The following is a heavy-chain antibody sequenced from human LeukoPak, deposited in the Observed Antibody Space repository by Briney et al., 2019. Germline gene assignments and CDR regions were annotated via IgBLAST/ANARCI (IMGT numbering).Heavy chain of an antibody. CDR2: ISGSGGST. J-gene: IGHJ4*02. CDR3: ARDKIVGPTTLDY. CDR1: GFTFNNYV. D-gene: IGHD1-26*01. Sequence: GGSLRLSCSASGFTFNNYVMSWVRQAPGKGLEWVSSISGSGGSTNYADSVKGRFTLSRDNSKNTLYLQMNGLGADDTAIYYCARDKIVGPTTLDYWGQGTLVTVSS. V-gene: IGHV3-23*01.